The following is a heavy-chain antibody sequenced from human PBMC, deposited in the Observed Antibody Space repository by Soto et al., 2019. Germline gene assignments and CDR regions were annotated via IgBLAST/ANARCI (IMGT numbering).Heavy chain of an antibody. D-gene: IGHD4-17*01. Sequence: PSETLSLTCTVSGGSISSGDYYWSWIRQPPGKGLEWIGYIYYSGSTYYNPSLKSRVTISVDTSKNQISLKLSSVTAAYTAVYYCARGLTTRPQIWFDPWGQGTLVTVS. J-gene: IGHJ5*02. CDR2: IYYSGST. V-gene: IGHV4-30-4*01. CDR3: ARGLTTRPQIWFDP. CDR1: GGSISSGDYY.